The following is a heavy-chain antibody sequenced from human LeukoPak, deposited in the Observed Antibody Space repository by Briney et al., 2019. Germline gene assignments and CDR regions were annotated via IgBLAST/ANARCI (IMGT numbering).Heavy chain of an antibody. CDR3: AKDIGESIVGATPYDY. D-gene: IGHD1-26*01. CDR1: GFTFDDYA. Sequence: PGRSLRLSCAASGFTFDDYAMHWVRQAPGKGLEWVSGISWNSGSIGYADSVKGRFTISRDNAKNSLYLQMNSLRAEDTALYYCAKDIGESIVGATPYDYWGQGTLVTVSS. CDR2: ISWNSGSI. V-gene: IGHV3-9*01. J-gene: IGHJ4*02.